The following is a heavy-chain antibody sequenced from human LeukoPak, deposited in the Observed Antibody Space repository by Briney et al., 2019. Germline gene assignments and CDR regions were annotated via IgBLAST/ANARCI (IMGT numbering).Heavy chain of an antibody. CDR2: IRYDGSNK. D-gene: IGHD3-10*01. Sequence: GGSLRLSCAASGFTFSSYGMHWVRQAPGKGLEWAAFIRYDGSNKYYADSVKGRFTISRDNSKNTLYLQMNSLRAEDTAVYYCAKDLTMVRGVGDYWGQGTLVTVSS. V-gene: IGHV3-30*02. CDR1: GFTFSSYG. CDR3: AKDLTMVRGVGDY. J-gene: IGHJ4*02.